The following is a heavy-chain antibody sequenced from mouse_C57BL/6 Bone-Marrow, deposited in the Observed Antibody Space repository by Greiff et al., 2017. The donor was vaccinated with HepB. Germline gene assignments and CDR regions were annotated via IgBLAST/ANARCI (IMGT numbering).Heavy chain of an antibody. CDR3: TQTAQATYWDD. CDR1: GFNIKDDY. CDR2: IDPENGDT. V-gene: IGHV14-4*01. Sequence: EVKLQESGAELVRPGASVKLSCPASGFNIKDDYMHWVTQRPEQGLEWIGWIDPENGDTEYASKFQGKATITADTSSNTAYLPLSSLTSEDTAVYYCTQTAQATYWDDWGQGTTLTGSS. J-gene: IGHJ2*01. D-gene: IGHD3-2*02.